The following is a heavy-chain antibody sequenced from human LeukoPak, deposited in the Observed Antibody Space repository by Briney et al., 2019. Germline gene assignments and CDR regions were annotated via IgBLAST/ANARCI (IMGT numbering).Heavy chain of an antibody. Sequence: ASVKVSCKASGYVFSSYDITWVRQAPGQGLEWMGWIIGGYTKYAQNFQGRVTKTTDTSTSTAYMESRSLRSDDTAVYYCARVARILEWIVGDFEFDYWGQGSLVTVSS. D-gene: IGHD3-3*01. J-gene: IGHJ4*02. CDR1: GYVFSSYD. CDR2: IIGGYT. CDR3: ARVARILEWIVGDFEFDY. V-gene: IGHV1-18*01.